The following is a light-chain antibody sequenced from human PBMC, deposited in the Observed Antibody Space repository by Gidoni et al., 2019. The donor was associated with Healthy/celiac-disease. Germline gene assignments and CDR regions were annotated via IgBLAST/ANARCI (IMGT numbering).Light chain of an antibody. CDR3: QQYNNWPPRT. CDR1: QSVSSN. J-gene: IGKJ1*01. CDR2: GAS. V-gene: IGKV3-15*01. Sequence: EIVMTQSPATRSVSPGERATLSCRDSQSVSSNLAWYQQKPGQAPRLLIYGASPRAPGIPARFSGSGSGTEFTLTISSLQSEDFAVYYCQQYNNWPPRTFGQGTKVEIK.